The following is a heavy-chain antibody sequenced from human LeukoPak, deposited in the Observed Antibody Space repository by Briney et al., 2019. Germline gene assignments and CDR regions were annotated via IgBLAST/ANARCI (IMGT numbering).Heavy chain of an antibody. CDR1: GFTFRSYW. CDR3: ARGGQAGTGDL. CDR2: IKQDGSET. J-gene: IGHJ5*02. V-gene: IGHV3-7*01. Sequence: GGSLRLSCATSGFTFRSYWMTWVRQSPGKGLEWVANIKQDGSETYHVDSVKGRFTISRDNAKDSLYLEMNSLRAEDTAVYYCARGGQAGTGDLWGQGTLVTVSS. D-gene: IGHD3-10*01.